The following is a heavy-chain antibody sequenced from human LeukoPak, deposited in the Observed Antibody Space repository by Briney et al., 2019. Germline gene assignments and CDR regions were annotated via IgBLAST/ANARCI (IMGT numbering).Heavy chain of an antibody. D-gene: IGHD3-3*01. J-gene: IGHJ4*02. V-gene: IGHV4-61*02. Sequence: PSQTLSLTCTVSGGSISSGSYYWSWIRQPAGKGLEWLGRTYPSGSTNYNPSLKSRVTISVDTSKNQFSLKLSSVTAADTAVYYCARVTIFGVVHLWGQGTLVTVSS. CDR2: TYPSGST. CDR1: GGSISSGSYY. CDR3: ARVTIFGVVHL.